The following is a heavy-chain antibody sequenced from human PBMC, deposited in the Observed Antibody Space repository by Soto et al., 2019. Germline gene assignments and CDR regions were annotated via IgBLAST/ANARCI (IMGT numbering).Heavy chain of an antibody. V-gene: IGHV1-69*13. CDR3: ARFRRPDGHFDY. J-gene: IGHJ4*02. Sequence: SVKVSGKASGVTFSSYAISWVRQAPGQGLEWMGGIIPIFGTANYAQKFQGRVTITADESTSTAYMELSSLRSEDTAVYYCARFRRPDGHFDYWAREPWSPSPQ. CDR2: IIPIFGTA. CDR1: GVTFSSYA. D-gene: IGHD2-8*01.